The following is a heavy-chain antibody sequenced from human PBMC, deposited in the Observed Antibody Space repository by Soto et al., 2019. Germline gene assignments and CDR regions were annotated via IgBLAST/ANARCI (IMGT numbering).Heavy chain of an antibody. V-gene: IGHV4-59*01. D-gene: IGHD5-12*01. CDR1: GGSISSYY. CDR3: ARLEGEYSGYDFGYFDD. J-gene: IGHJ4*02. CDR2: IYYSGST. Sequence: SETLSLTCTVSGGSISSYYWSWIRQPPGKGLEWIGYIYYSGSTNYNPSLKSRVTISVDTSKNQFSLKLSSVTAADTAVYYCARLEGEYSGYDFGYFDDWGQGTLVTVSS.